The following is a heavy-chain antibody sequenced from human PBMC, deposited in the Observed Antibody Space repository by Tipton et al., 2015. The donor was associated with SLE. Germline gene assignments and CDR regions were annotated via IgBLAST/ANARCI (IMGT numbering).Heavy chain of an antibody. V-gene: IGHV4-38-2*01. CDR2: ISHRGNT. CDR1: GDSLSSAYF. D-gene: IGHD6-13*01. J-gene: IGHJ6*02. CDR3: ARRGALAAAGVYYYYGMDV. Sequence: TLPLTCVVSGDSLSSAYFWGWIRQPPGKGLEWIGSISHRGNTYYNPSLKSRVTISVDTSKNQFSLKLNSVTAADTAVYYCARRGALAAAGVYYYYGMDVWGQRTTVTVSS.